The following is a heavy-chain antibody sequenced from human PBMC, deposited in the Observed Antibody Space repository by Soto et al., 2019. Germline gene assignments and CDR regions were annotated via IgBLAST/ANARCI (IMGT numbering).Heavy chain of an antibody. J-gene: IGHJ6*03. V-gene: IGHV4-59*08. Sequence: PSETLSLTCTVSGGSISSYYWSWIRQPPGKGLEWIGYIYYSGSTNYNPSLKSRVTISVDTSKNQFSLKLSSVTAADTAVYYCARNYDFWSGYDPYYYYMDVWGKGTTVTVSS. CDR1: GGSISSYY. CDR2: IYYSGST. D-gene: IGHD3-3*01. CDR3: ARNYDFWSGYDPYYYYMDV.